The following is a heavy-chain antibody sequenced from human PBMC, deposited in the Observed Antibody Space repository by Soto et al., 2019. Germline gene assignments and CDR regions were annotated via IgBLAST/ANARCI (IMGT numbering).Heavy chain of an antibody. V-gene: IGHV4-31*03. J-gene: IGHJ3*02. Sequence: SETLSLTGTVSGGSIASGGYYWSWFRQHPGKGLEWIGYINYSGNTYYNPSLKSRVTISVDTSKSQFSLKLSSVTAADTAVYYCASYCSSTSCYFDGAFDIWGQGTMVTV. CDR3: ASYCSSTSCYFDGAFDI. CDR2: INYSGNT. CDR1: GGSIASGGYY. D-gene: IGHD2-2*01.